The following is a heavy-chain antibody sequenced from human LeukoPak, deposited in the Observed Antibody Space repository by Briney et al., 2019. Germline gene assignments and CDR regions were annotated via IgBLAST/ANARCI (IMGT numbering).Heavy chain of an antibody. Sequence: SETLSLTCTVSGGSLSSNSYFWGWIRQPPGKGLNWIGIIYYSGSAYYNPSLMSLFTISIDTSKNQLSMKLSSVTAADTAIYYWARHISRETIDYWGQGTLVTVSS. CDR2: IYYSGSA. CDR1: GGSLSSNSYF. J-gene: IGHJ4*02. V-gene: IGHV4-39*01. CDR3: ARHISRETIDY. D-gene: IGHD1-14*01.